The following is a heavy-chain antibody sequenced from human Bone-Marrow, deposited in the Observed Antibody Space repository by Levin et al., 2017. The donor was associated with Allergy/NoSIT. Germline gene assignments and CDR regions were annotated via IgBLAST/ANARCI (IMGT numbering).Heavy chain of an antibody. CDR2: IYYSGST. J-gene: IGHJ4*02. CDR3: ARSPARAYYYDSSGSYYFDY. CDR1: GGSISSGGYY. V-gene: IGHV4-31*03. D-gene: IGHD3-22*01. Sequence: SETLSLTCTVSGGSISSGGYYWSWIRQHPGTGLEWIGYIYYSGSTYYNPSLKSRVTISVDTSKNQFSLKLSSVTAADTAVYYCARSPARAYYYDSSGSYYFDYWGQGTLVTVSS.